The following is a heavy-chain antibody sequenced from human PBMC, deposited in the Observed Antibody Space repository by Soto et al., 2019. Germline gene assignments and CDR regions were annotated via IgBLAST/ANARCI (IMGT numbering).Heavy chain of an antibody. D-gene: IGHD3-22*01. V-gene: IGHV1-18*01. CDR2: ISAYNGNT. CDR3: ATLLQGLYYYDSSGSLPPYYYYYGMDV. CDR1: GYTFTSYG. J-gene: IGHJ6*02. Sequence: ASVKVSCKASGYTFTSYGISWVRQAPGQGLEWMGWISAYNGNTNYAQKLQGRVTMTTDTSTSTAYMELRSLRSDDTAVYYCATLLQGLYYYDSSGSLPPYYYYYGMDVWGQGTTVTVS.